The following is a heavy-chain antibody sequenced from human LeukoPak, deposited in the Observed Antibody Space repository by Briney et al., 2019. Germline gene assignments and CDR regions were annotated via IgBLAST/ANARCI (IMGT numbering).Heavy chain of an antibody. CDR1: GGSFSGYY. J-gene: IGHJ6*03. D-gene: IGHD3-3*01. CDR2: INHSGST. CDR3: ARGGPYDFWTGFYLPSQAGYYMDV. Sequence: SETLSLTCAVYGGSFSGYYWSWIRQPPGKGLEWIGEINHSGSTNYNPSLKSRVTISVDTSKNQFSLKLSSVTAADTAVYYCARGGPYDFWTGFYLPSQAGYYMDVWGKGTTVTVSS. V-gene: IGHV4-34*01.